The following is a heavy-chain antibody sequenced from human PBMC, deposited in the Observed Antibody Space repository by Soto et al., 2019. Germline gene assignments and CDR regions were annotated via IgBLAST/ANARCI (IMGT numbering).Heavy chain of an antibody. J-gene: IGHJ6*02. CDR2: IWYDGSNK. CDR3: AREWAGYGHYGRDGMDV. Sequence: GGSLRLSCAASGFTFSSYGMHWVRQAPGKGLEWVAVIWYDGSNKYYADSVKGRFTISRDNSKNTLYLQMNSLRAEDTAVYYCAREWAGYGHYGRDGMDVWGQVTTVTVSS. D-gene: IGHD4-17*01. CDR1: GFTFSSYG. V-gene: IGHV3-33*01.